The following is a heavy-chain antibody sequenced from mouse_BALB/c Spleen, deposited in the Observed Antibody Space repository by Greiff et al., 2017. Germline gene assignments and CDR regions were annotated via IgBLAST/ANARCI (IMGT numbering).Heavy chain of an antibody. Sequence: EVQLMESGGGLVQPGGSLRLSCATSGFTFTDYYMSWVRQPPGKALEWLGFIRNKANGYTTKYSASVKGRFTISRDNSQSILYLQMNTLRADDSAAYYCAGGDGYSAWLDYWGQGTLVTVSA. CDR3: AGGDGYSAWLDY. D-gene: IGHD2-3*01. CDR2: IRNKANGYTT. J-gene: IGHJ3*01. CDR1: GFTFTDYY. V-gene: IGHV7-3*02.